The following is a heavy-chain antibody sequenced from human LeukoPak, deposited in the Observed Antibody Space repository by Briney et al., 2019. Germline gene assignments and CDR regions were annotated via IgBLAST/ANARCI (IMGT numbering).Heavy chain of an antibody. V-gene: IGHV4-59*08. J-gene: IGHJ5*02. CDR1: GGSISSYY. D-gene: IGHD4-17*01. CDR2: IYYSGST. CDR3: ARAPGLRNGDWFDP. Sequence: SETLSLTCTVAGGSISSYYWSWIREPPGEGLGRVGYIYYSGSTNYNPSLKSRVTISVDTSKNQFSLKLSSVTAADTAVYYCARAPGLRNGDWFDPWGQGTLVTVSS.